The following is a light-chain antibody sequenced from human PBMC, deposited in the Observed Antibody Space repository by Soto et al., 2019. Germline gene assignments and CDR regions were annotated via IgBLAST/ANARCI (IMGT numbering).Light chain of an antibody. V-gene: IGKV1-27*01. CDR2: ATS. J-gene: IGKJ1*01. CDR1: QGINHY. CDR3: QKHNSAPLF. Sequence: DIQMTQSPSSLSASVGDRVTITCRASQGINHYLAWFQQKPGKVSKLLIYATSPLQSGVPSRFSGSGFGTDFALTISCLQPEDVATYYCQKHNSAPLFFGPGTKVEIK.